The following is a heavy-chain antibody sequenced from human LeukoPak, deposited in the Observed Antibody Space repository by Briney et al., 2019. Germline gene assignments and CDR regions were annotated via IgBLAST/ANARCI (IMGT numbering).Heavy chain of an antibody. D-gene: IGHD3-10*01. CDR2: IYPGDSDT. J-gene: IGHJ3*02. Sequence: GESLKISCKGSGYSFTSYWIGWLRQMPGKGLEWVVIIYPGDSDTRYSPSFQGQVTISADKSISTAYLQWSSLKASDTAMYYCARGGNYYGSGSAGAFDIWGQGTMVTVSS. CDR3: ARGGNYYGSGSAGAFDI. CDR1: GYSFTSYW. V-gene: IGHV5-51*01.